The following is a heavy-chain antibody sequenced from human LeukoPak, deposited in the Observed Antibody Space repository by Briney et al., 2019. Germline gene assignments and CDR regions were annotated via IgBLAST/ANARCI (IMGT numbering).Heavy chain of an antibody. V-gene: IGHV3-64*01. CDR1: GFIFCTYT. J-gene: IGHJ4*02. CDR2: ISVNGADT. D-gene: IGHD5-18*01. CDR3: AREFPGYSFGSFDS. Sequence: GGSLRLSCAASGFIFCTYTLHWFRQAPGKGLEYVLAISVNGADTYYSNSLRGRFSISRDNAKNTIFLQMDSLRIDDTAVYYCAREFPGYSFGSFDSWGQGTLVSVSS.